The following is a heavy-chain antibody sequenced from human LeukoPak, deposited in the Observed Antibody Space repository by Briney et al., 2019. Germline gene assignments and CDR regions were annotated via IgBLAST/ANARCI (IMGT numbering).Heavy chain of an antibody. J-gene: IGHJ4*02. Sequence: GGSLRFSCAASGFTFSSYAMHWVRQGPGQGLEWVSLISWEGGSTYYADSVKGRFTISRDNSKNSLYLQMNSLRAEDTALYYCAKGGYDPDYYFDYWGQGTLVTVSS. CDR3: AKGGYDPDYYFDY. D-gene: IGHD3-16*01. CDR2: ISWEGGST. CDR1: GFTFSSYA. V-gene: IGHV3-43D*03.